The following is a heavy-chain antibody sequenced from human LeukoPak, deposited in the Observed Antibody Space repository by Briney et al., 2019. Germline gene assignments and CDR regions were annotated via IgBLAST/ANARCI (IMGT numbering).Heavy chain of an antibody. V-gene: IGHV1-2*02. CDR3: ARVKYSYGPYYFDY. Sequence: ASVKVSRKASGYTFTGYYMHWVRQAPGQGLEWMGWINSNSGGTNYAQKFQGRVTMTRDTSISTAYMELSGLRSDDTAVYYCARVKYSYGPYYFDYWGQGTLVTVSS. D-gene: IGHD5-18*01. J-gene: IGHJ4*02. CDR1: GYTFTGYY. CDR2: INSNSGGT.